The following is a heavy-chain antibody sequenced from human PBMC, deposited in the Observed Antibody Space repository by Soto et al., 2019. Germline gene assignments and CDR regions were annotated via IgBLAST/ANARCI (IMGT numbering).Heavy chain of an antibody. V-gene: IGHV1-69*02. CDR1: GGTFSSYT. D-gene: IGHD3-3*01. CDR2: IISILGIA. CDR3: AKGVVINIDYFDY. Sequence: SVKVSCKASGGTFSSYTISWVRQAPGQGLEWMGRIISILGIANYAQKFQGRVTITADKSTSTAYMELSSLRSEDTAVYYCAKGVVINIDYFDYWGQGTLVTVSS. J-gene: IGHJ4*02.